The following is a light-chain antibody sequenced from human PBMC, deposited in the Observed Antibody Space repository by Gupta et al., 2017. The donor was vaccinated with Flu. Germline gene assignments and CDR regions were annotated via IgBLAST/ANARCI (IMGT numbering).Light chain of an antibody. CDR1: SLRNSY. V-gene: IGLV3-19*01. CDR3: NSRDSTDNHQAV. CDR2: AKN. J-gene: IGLJ2*01. Sequence: SSELTQDPAVSVALGQTVRITCQGDSLRNSYASWSQQKPGHAPVLVIYAKNIRPSGIPARFSGSSSGNTASLTITGAQAEDEADYYCNSRDSTDNHQAVFGGGTKLTVL.